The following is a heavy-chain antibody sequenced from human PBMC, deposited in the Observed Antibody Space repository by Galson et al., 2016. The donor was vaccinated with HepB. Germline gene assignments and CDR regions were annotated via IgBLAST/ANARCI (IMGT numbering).Heavy chain of an antibody. D-gene: IGHD3-22*01. CDR2: IYRGGST. CDR1: GFTVSSNY. J-gene: IGHJ4*02. V-gene: IGHV3-53*01. CDR3: ARGIYDSSGYYGPFDY. Sequence: SLRLSCAASGFTVSSNYMSWVRQAPGKGLEWVSVIYRGGSTDYADSLKGRFTISRDNSKNTLYLQMNSLRAEDTAVYFCARGIYDSSGYYGPFDYWGQGTLVTVSS.